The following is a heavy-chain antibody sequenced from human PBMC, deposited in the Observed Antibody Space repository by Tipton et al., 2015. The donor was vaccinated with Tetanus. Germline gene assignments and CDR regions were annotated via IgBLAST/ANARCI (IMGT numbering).Heavy chain of an antibody. CDR2: INHSGST. D-gene: IGHD2-2*01. V-gene: IGHV4-34*01. Sequence: LRLSCAVYGGSFSGYYWSWIRQPPGKGLEWIGEINHSGSTNYNPSLKSRVTISVDTSKNQFSLKLSSVTAADTAVYYCARGEADCSSTSCYGGWFDPWGQGTLVTVSS. CDR1: GGSFSGYY. CDR3: ARGEADCSSTSCYGGWFDP. J-gene: IGHJ5*02.